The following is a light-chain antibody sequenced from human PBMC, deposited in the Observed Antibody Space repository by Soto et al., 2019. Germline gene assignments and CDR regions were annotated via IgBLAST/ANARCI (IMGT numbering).Light chain of an antibody. CDR1: QSVSSN. CDR2: GAS. CDR3: QQYGSSPPIT. V-gene: IGKV3-15*01. Sequence: EIVMTQSPATLSVSPGERATLSCRASQSVSSNLAWYQQKPGQAPRLLIYGASTRATGIPARFSGSGSGTEFTLTISSLQSEDFAVYYCQQYGSSPPITFGQGTRLQTK. J-gene: IGKJ5*01.